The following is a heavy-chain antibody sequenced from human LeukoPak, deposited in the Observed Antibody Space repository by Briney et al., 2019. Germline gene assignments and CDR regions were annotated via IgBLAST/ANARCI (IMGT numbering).Heavy chain of an antibody. CDR1: GIIFSNYG. CDR2: IKQDGSEK. D-gene: IGHD2-2*01. CDR3: ARFERVYCSSASCLFDY. Sequence: PGRSLRLSCAASGIIFSNYGMHWVRQGPGKGLEWVANIKQDGSEKYYVDSVKGRFTISRDNAKNSLFLQMNGLRAEDTAVYYCARFERVYCSSASCLFDYWGQGTLVTVSS. J-gene: IGHJ4*02. V-gene: IGHV3-7*01.